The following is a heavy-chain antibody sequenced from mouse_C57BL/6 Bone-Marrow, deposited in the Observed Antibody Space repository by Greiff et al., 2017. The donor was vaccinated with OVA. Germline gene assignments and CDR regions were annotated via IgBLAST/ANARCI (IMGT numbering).Heavy chain of an antibody. V-gene: IGHV1-26*01. CDR3: ARYSRAHFDY. Sequence: EVQLQQSGPELVKPGASVKISCKASGYTFTDYYMNWVKQSHGKSLEWIGDINPNNGGTSYNQKFKGKATLTVDKSSSTAYMALRSLTSEDSAVYYCARYSRAHFDYWGQGTTLTVSS. J-gene: IGHJ2*01. CDR1: GYTFTDYY. CDR2: INPNNGGT. D-gene: IGHD3-1*01.